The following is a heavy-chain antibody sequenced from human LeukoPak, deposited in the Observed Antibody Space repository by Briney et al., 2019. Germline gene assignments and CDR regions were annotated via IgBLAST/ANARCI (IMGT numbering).Heavy chain of an antibody. CDR2: IYYSGST. J-gene: IGHJ5*02. Sequence: SETLSLTCTVSGGSISSSSYYWGWIRQPPGKGLEWIGSIYYSGSTYYNPSLKSRVTISVDTSKNQFSLKLSSVTAADTAVYYCARAEGRILYNTLGPFDPWGQGTLVTVSS. CDR1: GGSISSSSYY. CDR3: ARAEGRILYNTLGPFDP. V-gene: IGHV4-39*07. D-gene: IGHD2-15*01.